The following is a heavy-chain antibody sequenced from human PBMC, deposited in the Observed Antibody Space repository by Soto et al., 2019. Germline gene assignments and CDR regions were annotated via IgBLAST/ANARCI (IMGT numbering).Heavy chain of an antibody. CDR1: GSTFSNCV. CDR2: ITTNGHT. CDR3: AKGLLNGRWYAAD. J-gene: IGHJ4*02. V-gene: IGHV3-23*01. D-gene: IGHD6-13*01. Sequence: EVHLLESGGVLVQPGESLRLSCATSGSTFSNCVMTWVRQPPGKRLEWVSVITTNGHTDYADSVKGRFTISRDNSKNTVYLQMNSLRAEDTAVYYCAKGLLNGRWYAADWGQGTLVTVSS.